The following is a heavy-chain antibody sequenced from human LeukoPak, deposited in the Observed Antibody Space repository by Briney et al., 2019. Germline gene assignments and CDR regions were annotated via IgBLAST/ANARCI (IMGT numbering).Heavy chain of an antibody. J-gene: IGHJ4*02. CDR2: IIPILGIA. Sequence: GASVKVSCKASGGTFSSYAISWVRQAPGQGLEWVGRIIPILGIANYAQKFQGRVTITADKSTSTAYMELSSLRSEDTAVYYCARTPGGELYGPVDYWGQGTLVTVSS. D-gene: IGHD3-16*01. CDR3: ARTPGGELYGPVDY. V-gene: IGHV1-69*04. CDR1: GGTFSSYA.